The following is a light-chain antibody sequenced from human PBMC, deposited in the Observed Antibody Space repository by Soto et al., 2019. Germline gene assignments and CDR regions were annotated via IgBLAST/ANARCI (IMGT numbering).Light chain of an antibody. J-gene: IGLJ1*01. V-gene: IGLV2-14*01. CDR3: SSYTSSNIYV. CDR2: EVN. CDR1: SSDVGGYNY. Sequence: QSVLTQPASVSGSPGQSITISCTGTSSDVGGYNYVSWYQQHPGKVPKVMIYEVNNRPAGVSNRFSGSKSGNTASLTISGLQAEDEADYYCSSYTSSNIYVFGTGTKVTVL.